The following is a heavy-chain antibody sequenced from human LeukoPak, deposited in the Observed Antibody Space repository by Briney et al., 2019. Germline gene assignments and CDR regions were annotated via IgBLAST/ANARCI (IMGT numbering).Heavy chain of an antibody. D-gene: IGHD3-3*01. CDR1: GGSFSGYY. Sequence: SETLSLTCAVYGGSFSGYYWSWIRQPPGKGLEGMGEISHSGRTNYNPSLKSRLTISVATSKNQLSLKLRSVAAAATAVYYCGTRRYDFWSGYSTNFDYWGQGTLVTASS. V-gene: IGHV4-34*01. J-gene: IGHJ4*02. CDR3: GTRRYDFWSGYSTNFDY. CDR2: ISHSGRT.